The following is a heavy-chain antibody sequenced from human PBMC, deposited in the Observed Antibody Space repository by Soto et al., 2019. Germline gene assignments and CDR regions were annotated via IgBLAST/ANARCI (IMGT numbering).Heavy chain of an antibody. CDR3: ANNRERWLKLRPSYFDY. D-gene: IGHD5-12*01. CDR2: ISGSGGST. V-gene: IGHV3-23*01. CDR1: GFTFSSYA. Sequence: GGSLRLSCAASGFTFSSYAMSWVRQAPGKGLEWVSAISGSGGSTYYADSVKGRFTISRDNSKNTLYLQMNSLRAEDTAVYYCANNRERWLKLRPSYFDYWGQGTLVTVSS. J-gene: IGHJ4*02.